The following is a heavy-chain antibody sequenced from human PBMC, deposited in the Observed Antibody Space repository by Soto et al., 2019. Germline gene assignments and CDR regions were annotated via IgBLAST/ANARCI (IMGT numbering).Heavy chain of an antibody. J-gene: IGHJ6*02. CDR1: GGSITSSNW. CDR2: IYHRGST. V-gene: IGHV4-4*02. CDR3: AKVSGSYYYGMDV. Sequence: QVQLQESGPGLVKPSGTMSLPCAVSGGSITSSNWWSWVRQPPGKGLEGIGEIYHRGSTNYNPSLKSRVTRSVDKSKNQFSLKLSSVTAADTAVYYWAKVSGSYYYGMDVWGQGTTVTVSS. D-gene: IGHD1-26*01.